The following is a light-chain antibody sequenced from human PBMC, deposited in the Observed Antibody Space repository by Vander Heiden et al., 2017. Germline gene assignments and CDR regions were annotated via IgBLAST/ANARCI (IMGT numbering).Light chain of an antibody. V-gene: IGLV3-25*03. CDR2: SDT. CDR1: VLARQN. CDR3: QSADSSGTYSVV. J-gene: IGLJ2*01. Sequence: SSDLTPPPPVSVSPGPTAKITRSGDVLARQNAYWYQQKPGQAPLLLIYSDTKRPSGIPERFSGSISGTIVTLTISDVQAEDEADYYCQSADSSGTYSVVFGGGTQLTVL.